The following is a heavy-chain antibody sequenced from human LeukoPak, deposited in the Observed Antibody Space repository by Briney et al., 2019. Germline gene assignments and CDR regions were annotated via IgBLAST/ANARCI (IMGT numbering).Heavy chain of an antibody. CDR3: AKTGARGEYYFDY. CDR1: GFTFSSYG. V-gene: IGHV3-30*02. Sequence: GGSLRLSCAASGFTFSSYGLHWVRQAPGKGLEWVAFLRFDGSSKYYVDSVKGRFTVSRDNPKNTLYLQMNSLRTEDTAVYFCAKTGARGEYYFDYWGQGTLVTVSS. D-gene: IGHD3-16*01. CDR2: LRFDGSSK. J-gene: IGHJ4*02.